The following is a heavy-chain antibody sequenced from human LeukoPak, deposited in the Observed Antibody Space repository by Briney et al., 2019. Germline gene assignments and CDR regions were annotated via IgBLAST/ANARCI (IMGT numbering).Heavy chain of an antibody. J-gene: IGHJ4*02. D-gene: IGHD6-13*01. CDR2: SNHSGST. CDR1: GGSFSGYY. V-gene: IGHV4-34*01. CDR3: ARGGLRIAAADTFDY. Sequence: PSETLSLTCAVYGGSFSGYYWSWIRQPPGKGLEWIGESNHSGSTNYNPSLKSRVTISVATSKYQFSLKLSSVTAADTAVYYCARGGLRIAAADTFDYWGQGTLVTVSS.